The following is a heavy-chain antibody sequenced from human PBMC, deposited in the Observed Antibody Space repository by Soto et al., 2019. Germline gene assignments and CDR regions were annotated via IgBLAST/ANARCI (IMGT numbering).Heavy chain of an antibody. D-gene: IGHD4-17*01. CDR2: INHSGST. CDR3: ARVVCGLYGDYVYYYYGMDV. Sequence: PSETLSLTCAVYGGSFSGYYWSWIRQRPGKGLEWIGEINHSGSTNYNPSLKSRVTISVDTSKNQFSLKLSSVTAADTAVYYCARVVCGLYGDYVYYYYGMDVWGQGTTVTVSS. V-gene: IGHV4-34*01. CDR1: GGSFSGYY. J-gene: IGHJ6*02.